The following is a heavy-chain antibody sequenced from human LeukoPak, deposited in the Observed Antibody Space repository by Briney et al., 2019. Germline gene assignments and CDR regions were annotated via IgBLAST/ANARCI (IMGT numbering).Heavy chain of an antibody. CDR2: ISSSGSTI. J-gene: IGHJ4*02. Sequence: GGSLRLSCAASGFTFSVYYMSWIRHAPGKGLEWVSYISSSGSTIYYADSVKGRFTISRDNAKNSLYLQMNSLRAEDTAVYYCAREISGERTYYFDYWGQGTLVTVSS. V-gene: IGHV3-11*01. CDR1: GFTFSVYY. CDR3: AREISGERTYYFDY. D-gene: IGHD1-26*01.